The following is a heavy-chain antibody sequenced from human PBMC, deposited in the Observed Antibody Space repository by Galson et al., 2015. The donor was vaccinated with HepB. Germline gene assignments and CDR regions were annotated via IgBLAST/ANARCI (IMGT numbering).Heavy chain of an antibody. Sequence: SVKVSCKASGYTFTSYDINWVRQATGQGLQWMGWMNPDSGNTGCAQTFQGRVTMTRNTSISTAYMELSSLRSEDTAVYYCARGQDIAAEGGSFDIWGQGTMVAVSS. J-gene: IGHJ3*02. CDR2: MNPDSGNT. V-gene: IGHV1-8*01. CDR1: GYTFTSYD. CDR3: ARGQDIAAEGGSFDI. D-gene: IGHD6-13*01.